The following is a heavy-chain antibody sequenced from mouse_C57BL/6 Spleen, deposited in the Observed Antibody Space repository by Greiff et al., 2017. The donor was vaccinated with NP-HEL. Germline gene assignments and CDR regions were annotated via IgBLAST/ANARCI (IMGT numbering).Heavy chain of an antibody. V-gene: IGHV5-6*01. Sequence: EVKLVESGGDLVKPGGSLKLSCAASGFTFSSYGMSWVRQTPDKRLEWVATISSGGSYTYYPDSVKGRFTISRDNAKNTLYLQMSSLKSEDTAMYYWARRDGYFDYWGQGTTLTVAS. CDR1: GFTFSSYG. J-gene: IGHJ2*01. D-gene: IGHD3-3*01. CDR2: ISSGGSYT. CDR3: ARRDGYFDY.